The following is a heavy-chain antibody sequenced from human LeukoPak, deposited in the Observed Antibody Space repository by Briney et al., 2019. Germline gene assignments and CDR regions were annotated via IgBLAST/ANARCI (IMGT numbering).Heavy chain of an antibody. J-gene: IGHJ4*02. CDR2: VYSSGVG. V-gene: IGHV4-4*07. D-gene: IGHD3-22*01. CDR3: AREEFLHEIDSSGYFVY. CDR1: GGSITGYY. Sequence: SETLSLTCTVSGGSITGYYWNWIRQPAGQGLEWLGRVYSSGVGNYNPSLTSRATMSVDTSKNQFSLKLTSLTAADTAVYYCAREEFLHEIDSSGYFVYWGQGTLVTVSS.